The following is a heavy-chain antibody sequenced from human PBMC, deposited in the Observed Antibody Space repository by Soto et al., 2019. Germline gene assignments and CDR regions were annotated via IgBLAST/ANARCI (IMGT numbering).Heavy chain of an antibody. V-gene: IGHV3-49*03. CDR3: TRDKGDY. CDR1: GFTFGAYA. D-gene: IGHD3-10*01. CDR2: ITSKAYGGTT. Sequence: GSLRLSCTTSGFTFGAYAMRWFRQAPGKGLEWVGFITSKAYGGTTEYAASVKGRFTISRDDSKSIAYLQMNSLKTEDTAVYYCTRDKGDYWGQGTLVTVSS. J-gene: IGHJ4*02.